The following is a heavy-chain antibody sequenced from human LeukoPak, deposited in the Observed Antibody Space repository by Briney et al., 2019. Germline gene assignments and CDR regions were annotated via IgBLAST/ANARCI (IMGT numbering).Heavy chain of an antibody. CDR2: IYYSGST. Sequence: SETLSLTCTVSGGSISSSSYYWGWIRQPPGKGLEWIGSIYYSGSTYYNPSHKSRVTISVDTSKNQFSLKLSSVTAADTAVYYCARNFLDTAMVMNYWGQGTLVTVSS. CDR1: GGSISSSSYY. J-gene: IGHJ4*02. CDR3: ARNFLDTAMVMNY. V-gene: IGHV4-39*01. D-gene: IGHD5-18*01.